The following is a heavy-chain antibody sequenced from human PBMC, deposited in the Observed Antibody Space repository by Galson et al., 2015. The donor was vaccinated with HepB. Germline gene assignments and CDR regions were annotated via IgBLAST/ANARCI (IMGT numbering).Heavy chain of an antibody. CDR1: GFTFSSYA. J-gene: IGHJ4*02. V-gene: IGHV3-23*01. CDR2: ISGSGGST. CDR3: AKGWNDFWSGYYQTLDY. D-gene: IGHD3-3*01. Sequence: SLRLSCAASGFTFSSYAMSWVRQAPGKGLEWVSAISGSGGSTYYADSVKGRFTISRDNSKNTLYLQMNSLRAEDTAVYYCAKGWNDFWSGYYQTLDYWGQGTLVTVSS.